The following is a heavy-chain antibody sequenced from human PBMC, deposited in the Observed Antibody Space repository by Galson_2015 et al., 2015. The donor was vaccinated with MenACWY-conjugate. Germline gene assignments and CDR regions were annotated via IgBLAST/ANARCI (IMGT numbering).Heavy chain of an antibody. CDR3: AKHSGRCGGDCYPDY. CDR1: GYSFTSYW. V-gene: IGHV5-10-1*01. Sequence: SGAEVKKPGESLRISCKGSGYSFTSYWITWVRQMPGKGLEWMGRIDPSDSYTNYSPSFQGHVTISADKSIGTAYLQWSSLKASDTAMYYCAKHSGRCGGDCYPDYWGQGTLVTVSS. J-gene: IGHJ4*02. D-gene: IGHD2-21*02. CDR2: IDPSDSYT.